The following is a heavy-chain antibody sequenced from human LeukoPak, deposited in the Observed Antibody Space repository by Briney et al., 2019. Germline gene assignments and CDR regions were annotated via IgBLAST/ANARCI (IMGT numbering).Heavy chain of an antibody. J-gene: IGHJ4*02. CDR1: GFTFSSYG. CDR3: ARVGGRAAAKYYFDY. Sequence: PGGSLRLSCAASGFTFSSYGMHWVRQAPGKGLEWVAVISYDGSNKYYADSVKGRFTISRDNSKNTLYLQMNSLRAEDTAVYYCARVGGRAAAKYYFDYWGQGTLVTVSS. D-gene: IGHD6-13*01. CDR2: ISYDGSNK. V-gene: IGHV3-30*03.